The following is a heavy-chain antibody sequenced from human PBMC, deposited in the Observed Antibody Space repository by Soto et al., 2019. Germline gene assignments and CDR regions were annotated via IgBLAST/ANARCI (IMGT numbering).Heavy chain of an antibody. V-gene: IGHV1-18*01. CDR2: ISAYNGNT. CDR1: GYTFTSYG. Sequence: ASVKVSCKASGYTFTSYGISWVRQAPGQGLEWMGWISAYNGNTNYAQKLQGRVTMTTDTSTSTAYMELRSLRSDDTAVYYCARGEYCGGDCYSEGWFDPWGQGTLVTVSS. CDR3: ARGEYCGGDCYSEGWFDP. J-gene: IGHJ5*02. D-gene: IGHD2-21*02.